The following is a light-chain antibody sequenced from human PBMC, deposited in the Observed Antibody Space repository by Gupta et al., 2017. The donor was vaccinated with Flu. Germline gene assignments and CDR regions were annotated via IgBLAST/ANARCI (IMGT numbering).Light chain of an antibody. CDR1: SGRVSTYY. CDR3: QTYDSSNQRV. J-gene: IGLJ3*02. Sequence: NFMLTQPHSVSESPGKTVTISCTRSSGRVSTYYVQWYRQRPGSSPTTVICAHNQRPSGGPDRFSGSIDISSNAASLTISGLKTEDEADYYCQTYDSSNQRVFGGGTKLTVL. V-gene: IGLV6-57*01. CDR2: AHN.